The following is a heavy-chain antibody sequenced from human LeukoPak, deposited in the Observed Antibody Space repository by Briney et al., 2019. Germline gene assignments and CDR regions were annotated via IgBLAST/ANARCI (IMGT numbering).Heavy chain of an antibody. CDR2: IYGGGST. CDR1: GFTVSSNF. J-gene: IGHJ4*02. D-gene: IGHD6-19*01. CDR3: ASWPGGWYGEDS. V-gene: IGHV3-53*01. Sequence: GGSLRLSCAASGFTVSSNFMSWVRQAPGKGLEWVSVIYGGGSTYYSDSVKGRFTISRDTSKNTVYLQMNSLGAEDTAVYYCASWPGGWYGEDSWGQGTLVTVSS.